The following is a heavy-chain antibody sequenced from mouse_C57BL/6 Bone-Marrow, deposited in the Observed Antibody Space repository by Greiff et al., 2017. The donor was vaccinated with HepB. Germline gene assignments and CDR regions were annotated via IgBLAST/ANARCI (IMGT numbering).Heavy chain of an antibody. CDR2: IDPENGDT. CDR1: GFNIKDDY. J-gene: IGHJ3*01. D-gene: IGHD3-2*02. V-gene: IGHV14-4*01. CDR3: TTLQLTPEFAY. Sequence: EVQLQQSGAELVRPGASVKLSCTASGFNIKDDYMHWVKQRPEQGLEWIGWIDPENGDTEYASKFQGKATITADTSSNTSYLQLSSLTSEDTAVYYCTTLQLTPEFAYWGQGTLVTVSA.